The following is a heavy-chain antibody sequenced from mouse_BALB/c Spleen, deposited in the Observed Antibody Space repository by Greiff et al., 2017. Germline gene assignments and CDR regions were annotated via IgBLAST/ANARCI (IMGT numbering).Heavy chain of an antibody. CDR3: ARGGPFYAMDY. V-gene: IGHV3-6*02. J-gene: IGHJ4*01. CDR2: ISYDGSN. D-gene: IGHD3-3*01. CDR1: GYSITSGYY. Sequence: EVKLLESGPGLVKPSQSLSLTCSVTGYSITSGYYWNWIRQFPGNKLEWMGYISYDGSNNYNPSLKNRISITRDTSKNQFFLKLNSVTTEDTATYYCARGGPFYAMDYWGQGTSVTVSS.